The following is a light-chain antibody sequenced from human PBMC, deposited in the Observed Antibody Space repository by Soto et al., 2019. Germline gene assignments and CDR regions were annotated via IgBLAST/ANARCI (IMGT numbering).Light chain of an antibody. CDR3: RQRSNWPLT. V-gene: IGKV3-11*01. CDR1: QSVSSN. J-gene: IGKJ4*01. CDR2: DAS. Sequence: EIVLTQSPATLSLSPGERATLSCRASQSVSSNLAWYQQKPGQAPRLLIYDASNRATGIPARFSGSGSGTDFTLTISSLEPEDFAVYYCRQRSNWPLTFGGGTKVEIK.